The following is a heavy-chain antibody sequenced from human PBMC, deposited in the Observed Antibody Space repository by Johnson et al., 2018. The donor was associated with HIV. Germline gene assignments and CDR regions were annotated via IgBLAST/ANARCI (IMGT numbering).Heavy chain of an antibody. V-gene: IGHV3-30*14. J-gene: IGHJ3*01. D-gene: IGHD6-13*01. Sequence: QVQLVESGGGVVQPGRSLRLPCAASGFNFSNDAIHWVRQAPGKGLEWVAIMSYNASNKYYADSVKGRFTISRDNSKNTLYLQMSSLKVEDTAMYYCARDGESQQLPLGDAFDVWGQGTMVIVSS. CDR1: GFNFSNDA. CDR2: MSYNASNK. CDR3: ARDGESQQLPLGDAFDV.